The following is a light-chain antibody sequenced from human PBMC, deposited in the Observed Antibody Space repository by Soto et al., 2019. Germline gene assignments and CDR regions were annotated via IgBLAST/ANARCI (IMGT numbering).Light chain of an antibody. J-gene: IGKJ1*01. V-gene: IGKV3-20*01. CDR2: GAS. Sequence: ETVLTQSPGTLSLSPGERATLSCRASQSVSSSYLAWYQQKPGQAPRLLIYGASSRATCIPDRFSGSGSGTDFTLTISRLEPEDFAVYYCQQYGRSPPSWTFGQGTKVEIK. CDR3: QQYGRSPPSWT. CDR1: QSVSSSY.